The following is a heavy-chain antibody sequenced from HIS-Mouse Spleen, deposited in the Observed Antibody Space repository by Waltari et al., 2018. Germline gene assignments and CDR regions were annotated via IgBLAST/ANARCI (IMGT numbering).Heavy chain of an antibody. CDR3: ASPSSSWYYFDY. J-gene: IGHJ4*02. CDR1: GGSFSGYY. D-gene: IGHD6-13*01. Sequence: QVQLQQWGAGLLKPSETLSLPCAVYGGSFSGYYCSWIRQPTGKGLEWIGEINHSGSTNYNPSLKSRVTISVDTSKNQFSLKLSSVTAADTAVYYCASPSSSWYYFDYWGQGTLVTVSS. CDR2: INHSGST. V-gene: IGHV4-34*01.